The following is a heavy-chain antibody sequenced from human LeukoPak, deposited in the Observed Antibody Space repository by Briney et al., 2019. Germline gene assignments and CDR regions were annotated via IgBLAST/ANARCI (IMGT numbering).Heavy chain of an antibody. D-gene: IGHD1-26*01. CDR1: GYTFDNFG. J-gene: IGHJ5*02. V-gene: IGHV1-18*01. CDR3: ARDRIARLGGSYRYNCFDP. Sequence: ASVKVSCKASGYTFDNFGIHWVRQTPGQGLEWMGWISAYNGLTNYAENLQGRVTMTTDTSTGTAYLELRSLTSDDTALYYCARDRIARLGGSYRYNCFDPWGQGTLVTVSS. CDR2: ISAYNGLT.